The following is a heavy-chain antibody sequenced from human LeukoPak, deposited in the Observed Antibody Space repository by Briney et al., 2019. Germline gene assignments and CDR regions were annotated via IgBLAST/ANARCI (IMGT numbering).Heavy chain of an antibody. D-gene: IGHD3-10*01. J-gene: IGHJ4*02. CDR1: GGSINNYY. V-gene: IGHV4-59*01. CDR2: IYYSGST. CDR3: AGRYYYGSGSYNY. Sequence: SETLSLTCTVSGGSINNYYWSWIRQSPGKGLEWIGYIYYSGSTKYNPSLKSRVTISVDTSKNQFSLKLSSVTAADTAVYYCAGRYYYGSGSYNYWGQGTLVTVSS.